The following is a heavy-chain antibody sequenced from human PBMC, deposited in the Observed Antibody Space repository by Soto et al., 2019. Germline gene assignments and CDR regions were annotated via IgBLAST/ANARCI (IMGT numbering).Heavy chain of an antibody. CDR3: ARGYYDSSGLNWFDP. Sequence: SSETLSLTCAVSGYSISSGYYWGWIRQPPGKGLEWIGSIYHSGSTYYNPSLKSRVTISVDTSKNQFSLKLSSVTAADTAVYYCARGYYDSSGLNWFDPWGQGTLVTVSS. V-gene: IGHV4-38-2*01. D-gene: IGHD3-22*01. J-gene: IGHJ5*02. CDR2: IYHSGST. CDR1: GYSISSGYY.